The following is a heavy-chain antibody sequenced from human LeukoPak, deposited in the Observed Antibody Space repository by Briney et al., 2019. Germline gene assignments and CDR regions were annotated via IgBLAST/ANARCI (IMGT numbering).Heavy chain of an antibody. J-gene: IGHJ4*02. D-gene: IGHD1/OR15-1a*01. Sequence: GGSLRLSCAASGFTFSSYGMHWVRQAPGKGLEWVAVISYDGSNKYYADSVKGRFTISRDNSKNTLYLQMNSLRAEDTAVYYCARGEQQFDYWGQGTLVTVSS. V-gene: IGHV3-30*03. CDR2: ISYDGSNK. CDR3: ARGEQQFDY. CDR1: GFTFSSYG.